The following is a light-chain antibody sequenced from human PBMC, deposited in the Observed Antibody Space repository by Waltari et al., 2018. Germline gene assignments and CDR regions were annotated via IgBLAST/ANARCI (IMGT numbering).Light chain of an antibody. CDR3: RHYLRLPVT. CDR1: QSVTRA. V-gene: IGKV3-20*01. Sequence: EIVLTQSPGTLSLSPGASATLSCRPSQSVTRALAWYQQKPDHAPRLLLYGASNRAPGIPDRFSGSGSGTDFSLTISSLEPEDFAVYYCRHYLRLPVTFGQGTKVEVK. CDR2: GAS. J-gene: IGKJ1*01.